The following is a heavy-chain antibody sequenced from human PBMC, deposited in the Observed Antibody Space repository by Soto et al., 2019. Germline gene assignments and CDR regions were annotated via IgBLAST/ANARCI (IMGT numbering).Heavy chain of an antibody. CDR2: IYYSGST. J-gene: IGHJ3*01. Sequence: SETLSLTCTVSGGSISSGGYYWSWIRQHPGKGLEWIGYIYYSGSTYYNPSLKSRVTISVDTSKNQFSLKLSSVTAADTAVYYCARDGRLGYCSGGSCYSSDLWGQGTMVTVSS. V-gene: IGHV4-31*03. D-gene: IGHD2-15*01. CDR3: ARDGRLGYCSGGSCYSSDL. CDR1: GGSISSGGYY.